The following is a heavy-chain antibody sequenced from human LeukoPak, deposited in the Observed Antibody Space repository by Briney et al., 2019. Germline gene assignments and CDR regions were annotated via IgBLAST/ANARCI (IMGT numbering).Heavy chain of an antibody. CDR2: INHSGST. CDR3: ARGDNYDFWSGPLDAFDI. Sequence: KPSETLSLTCAVYGGSFSGYYWSWIRQPPGKGLEWIGEINHSGSTNYNPSLKSRVTISVDTSKNQFSLKLSSVTAADTAVYYCARGDNYDFWSGPLDAFDIWGQGTMVTVSS. CDR1: GGSFSGYY. V-gene: IGHV4-34*01. D-gene: IGHD3-3*01. J-gene: IGHJ3*02.